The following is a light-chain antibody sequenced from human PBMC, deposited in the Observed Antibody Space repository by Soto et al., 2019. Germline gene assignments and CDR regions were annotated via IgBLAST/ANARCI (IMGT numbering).Light chain of an antibody. Sequence: DIVMTQSPDSLAVSLGERATINCKSSQSVLYSSNNKNDLGWYQQKPGQPPKLLIYWASTRESGFPDRFRGSGSGTDFTLTINSLQAEDVAVYYCQQYYSPPYTFGQGTKLEIK. V-gene: IGKV4-1*01. J-gene: IGKJ2*01. CDR3: QQYYSPPYT. CDR1: QSVLYSSNNKND. CDR2: WAS.